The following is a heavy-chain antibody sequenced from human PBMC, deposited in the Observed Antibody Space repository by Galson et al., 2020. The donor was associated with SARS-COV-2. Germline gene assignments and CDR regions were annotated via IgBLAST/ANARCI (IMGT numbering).Heavy chain of an antibody. V-gene: IGHV4-39*01. CDR1: GGSISSSSYY. D-gene: IGHD3-22*01. CDR2: IYYSGST. J-gene: IGHJ4*02. Sequence: SETLSLTCTVSGGSISSSSYYWGWIRQPPGKGLEWIGSIYYSGSTYYNPSLKSRVTISVDTSKNQFSLKLSSVTAADTAVYYCASALYYDSSGYYYEGYYFDYWGQGTLVTVSS. CDR3: ASALYYDSSGYYYEGYYFDY.